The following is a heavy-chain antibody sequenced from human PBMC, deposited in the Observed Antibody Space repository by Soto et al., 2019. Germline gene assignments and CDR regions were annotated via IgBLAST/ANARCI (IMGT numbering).Heavy chain of an antibody. V-gene: IGHV1-46*03. CDR1: GYTFTSYY. D-gene: IGHD1-7*01. J-gene: IGHJ4*02. CDR3: ARAPRITGTTMTADY. Sequence: ASVKVSCKASGYTFTSYYMHWVRQAPGQGLEWMGIINPSGGSTSYAQKFQGRVTMTRDTSTSTVYMELSSLRSEDTAVYYCARAPRITGTTMTADYWGQGTLVTVSS. CDR2: INPSGGST.